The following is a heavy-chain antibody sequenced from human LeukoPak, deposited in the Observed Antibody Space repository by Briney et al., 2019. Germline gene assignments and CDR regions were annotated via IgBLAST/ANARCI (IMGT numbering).Heavy chain of an antibody. CDR1: GGSFSNYF. D-gene: IGHD3-10*01. CDR3: ARRTNYYGSGSYYKLSWFDP. J-gene: IGHJ5*02. Sequence: KSSETLSLTCAVYGGSFSNYFWSWIRQPPGKGLEWIGEITHSGSTNYNPSLKSRVTISVDTSKNQFSLKLSSVTAADTAVYYCARRTNYYGSGSYYKLSWFDPWGQGTLVTVSS. CDR2: ITHSGST. V-gene: IGHV4-34*01.